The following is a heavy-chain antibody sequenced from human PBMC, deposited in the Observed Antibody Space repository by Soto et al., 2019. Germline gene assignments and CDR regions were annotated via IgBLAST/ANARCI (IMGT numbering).Heavy chain of an antibody. D-gene: IGHD6-13*01. J-gene: IGHJ6*02. CDR3: AKVRIAAALYYYYGMGV. V-gene: IGHV3-30*18. CDR1: GFTFSSYG. CDR2: ISYDGSNK. Sequence: PGGSLRLSCAASGFTFSSYGMHWVRQAPGKGLEWAAVISYDGSNKYYADSVKGRFTISRDNSKNTLYLQMNSLRAEDTAVYYCAKVRIAAALYYYYGMGVWGQGTTVTVSS.